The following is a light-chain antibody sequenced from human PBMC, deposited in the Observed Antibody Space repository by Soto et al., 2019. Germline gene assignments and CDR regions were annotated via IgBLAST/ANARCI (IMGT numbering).Light chain of an antibody. CDR2: ANS. CDR1: SSNIGAGYD. Sequence: QSVLTQPPSVSGAPGQRVTISCTGSSSNIGAGYDVHWYQQPPGAAPKLLMYANSNRPSGVPDRFSGSKSGTSASLAITGLQAEDEADYSCQSYDSSLSGSVFGGGTKVTVL. V-gene: IGLV1-40*01. CDR3: QSYDSSLSGSV. J-gene: IGLJ2*01.